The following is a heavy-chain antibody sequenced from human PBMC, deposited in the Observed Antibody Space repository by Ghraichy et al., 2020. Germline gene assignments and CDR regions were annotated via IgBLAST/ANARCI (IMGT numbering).Heavy chain of an antibody. J-gene: IGHJ5*02. CDR3: ARGINYFNP. CDR1: GYTFVNYG. V-gene: IGHV1-18*01. CDR2: ITTKSGNT. Sequence: ASVKVPCRTSGYTFVNYGITWVRQAPGQGLEWLGWITTKSGNTQYGWKFQDRVTMTTDTSTNTAYLELRSLRSDDTAVYYCARGINYFNPWGQGTLVTVAS. D-gene: IGHD5-24*01.